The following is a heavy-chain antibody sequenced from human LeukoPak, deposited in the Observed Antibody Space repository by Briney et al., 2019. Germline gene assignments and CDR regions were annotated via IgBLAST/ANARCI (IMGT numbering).Heavy chain of an antibody. D-gene: IGHD3-10*01. CDR1: GYTFTSYY. V-gene: IGHV1-46*01. Sequence: ASVKVSCKASGYTFTSYYMHWVRQAPGQGLEWMGIINPSGGSTSYAQKFQGRVTMTRDTSTSTVYMELSSLRSEDTAVYYCVTWFGELMYYFDSWGQGTLVTVSS. CDR3: VTWFGELMYYFDS. J-gene: IGHJ4*02. CDR2: INPSGGST.